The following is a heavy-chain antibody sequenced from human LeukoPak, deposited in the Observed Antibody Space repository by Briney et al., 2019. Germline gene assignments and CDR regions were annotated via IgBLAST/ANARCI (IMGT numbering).Heavy chain of an antibody. V-gene: IGHV4-39*07. Sequence: SETLSLTCTVSGGSISSSSYYWGWIRQPPGKGLEWIGSIYYSGSTYYNPSLKSRVTISVDTSKNQFSLKLSSVTAADTAVYYCARENGDYAYTCDYWGQGTLVTVSS. CDR2: IYYSGST. CDR1: GGSISSSSYY. D-gene: IGHD4-17*01. J-gene: IGHJ4*02. CDR3: ARENGDYAYTCDY.